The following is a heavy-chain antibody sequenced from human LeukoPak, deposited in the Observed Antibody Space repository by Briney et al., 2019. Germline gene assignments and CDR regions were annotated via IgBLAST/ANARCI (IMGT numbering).Heavy chain of an antibody. CDR1: GSVFSGNW. D-gene: IGHD1-26*01. CDR3: ARSDGGSSNFDY. J-gene: IGHJ4*02. CDR2: VYPGDSDT. V-gene: IGHV5-51*01. Sequence: GESLKISCKGSGSVFSGNWIGWGRRKSGKGRGWLGIVYPGDSDTRYSPSFQGQVTISVDKSLNTSYLQWNSLKASDTALYYCARSDGGSSNFDYWGQGTLVTVSS.